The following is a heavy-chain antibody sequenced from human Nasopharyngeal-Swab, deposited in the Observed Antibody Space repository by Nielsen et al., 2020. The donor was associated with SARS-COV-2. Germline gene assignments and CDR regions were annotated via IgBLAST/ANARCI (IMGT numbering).Heavy chain of an antibody. J-gene: IGHJ4*02. CDR3: ARQGAVELGENNFDY. CDR1: GYSFTSYW. Sequence: GESLKISCKGSGYSFTSYWIGWVRQMPGKGLEWMGIIYPGDSDTRYSPSFQGQVTISADKSISTAYLHWSSLKASDTAMYYCARQGAVELGENNFDYWGQGTLVTVSS. V-gene: IGHV5-51*01. CDR2: IYPGDSDT. D-gene: IGHD3-10*01.